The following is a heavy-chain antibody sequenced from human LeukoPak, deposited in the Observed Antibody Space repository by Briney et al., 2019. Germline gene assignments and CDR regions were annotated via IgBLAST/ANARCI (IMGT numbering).Heavy chain of an antibody. D-gene: IGHD2-2*02. CDR2: ISAYNGNT. V-gene: IGHV1-18*01. CDR3: ASLGYCSITSCYTHDY. Sequence: ASVKVSCKASGYTFTSYGISWVRQAPGQGLERMGWISAYNGNTDYAQKLQGRVTMTTDTSTSTAYMELRSLRSDDTAVYYCASLGYCSITSCYTHDYWGQGTLVTVSS. CDR1: GYTFTSYG. J-gene: IGHJ4*02.